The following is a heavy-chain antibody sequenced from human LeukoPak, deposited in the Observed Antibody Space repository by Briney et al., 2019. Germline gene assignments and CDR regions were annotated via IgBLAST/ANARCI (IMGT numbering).Heavy chain of an antibody. V-gene: IGHV5-51*01. CDR3: ARSSSSWYRVFDY. Sequence: GESLKISCKGSGYSFTSYWIGWVRQMPAKGLEWMGIIYPGDSDTRYSPSFQGQVTISADKSISTAYLQWSSLKASDTAMYYCARSSSSWYRVFDYWGQGTLVTISS. CDR2: IYPGDSDT. J-gene: IGHJ4*02. CDR1: GYSFTSYW. D-gene: IGHD6-13*01.